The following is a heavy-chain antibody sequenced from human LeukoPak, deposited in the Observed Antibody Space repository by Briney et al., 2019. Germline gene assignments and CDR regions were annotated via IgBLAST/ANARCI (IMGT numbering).Heavy chain of an antibody. J-gene: IGHJ4*02. CDR1: GGSFSGYY. D-gene: IGHD5-18*01. CDR3: ARVPARPETAVGYYFDY. CDR2: INHSGST. Sequence: KPSETLSLTCAVYGGSFSGYYWSWIRQPPGKGLEWIGEINHSGSTDYNPSLKSRVTISVDTSKNQFSLKLSSVTAADTAVYYCARVPARPETAVGYYFDYWGQGTLVTVSS. V-gene: IGHV4-34*01.